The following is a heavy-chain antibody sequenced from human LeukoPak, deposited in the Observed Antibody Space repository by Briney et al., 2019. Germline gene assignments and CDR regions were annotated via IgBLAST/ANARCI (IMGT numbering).Heavy chain of an antibody. CDR3: ARVVEVEQQWLALGDFDL. CDR2: ISAYNGNT. Sequence: ASVKVSCKASGYTFTSYGISWARQAPGQGLEWMGWISAYNGNTNYAQKLQGRVTMTTDTSTSTAYMELRSLRSDDTAVYYCARVVEVEQQWLALGDFDLWGRGTLVTVSS. V-gene: IGHV1-18*01. CDR1: GYTFTSYG. D-gene: IGHD6-19*01. J-gene: IGHJ2*01.